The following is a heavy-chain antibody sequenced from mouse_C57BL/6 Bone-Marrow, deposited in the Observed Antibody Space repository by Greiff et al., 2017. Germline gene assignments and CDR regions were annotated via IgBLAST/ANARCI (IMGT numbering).Heavy chain of an antibody. CDR2: INPNYGAT. J-gene: IGHJ4*01. CDR1: GYSFTDYN. V-gene: IGHV1-39*01. CDR3: GRGYDYDYDMDY. Sequence: ESGPELVKPGASVKISCKASGYSFTDYNMNWVKQSNGKSLEWIGVINPNYGATSYNQKFKDKATLTVDQSSSTAYMQLNSLTSEDSAVYYCGRGYDYDYDMDYWGQGTSVTVSS. D-gene: IGHD2-4*01.